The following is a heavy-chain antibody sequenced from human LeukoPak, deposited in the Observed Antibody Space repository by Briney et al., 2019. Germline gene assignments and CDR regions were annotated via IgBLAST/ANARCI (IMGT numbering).Heavy chain of an antibody. CDR3: AREGNYDSSGYYDY. CDR2: IYYSGST. J-gene: IGHJ4*02. CDR1: GGSLSTYY. V-gene: IGHV4-59*01. Sequence: PSVTQSLTCSVSGGSLSTYYWSWVRQPPRKGRERIGYIYYSGSTNYNPSLQSRVTISVDTSKNQFSLKLSSVTAADTAVYYCAREGNYDSSGYYDYWGQGTLVTVSS. D-gene: IGHD3-22*01.